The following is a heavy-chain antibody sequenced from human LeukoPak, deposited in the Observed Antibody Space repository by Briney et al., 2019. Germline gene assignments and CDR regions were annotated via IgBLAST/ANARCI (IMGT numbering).Heavy chain of an antibody. CDR3: ASPGIAAAGNFDY. D-gene: IGHD6-13*01. CDR1: GFTFSNAR. V-gene: IGHV3-53*01. CDR2: IYSGGST. J-gene: IGHJ4*02. Sequence: PGGSLRLSCAASGFTFSNARMNWVRQAPGKGLEWVSVIYSGGSTYYADSVKGRFTISRDNSKNTLYLQMNSLRAEDTAVYYCASPGIAAAGNFDYWGQGTLVTVSS.